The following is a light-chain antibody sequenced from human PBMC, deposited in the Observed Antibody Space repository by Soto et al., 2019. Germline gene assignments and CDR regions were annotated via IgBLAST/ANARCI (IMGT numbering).Light chain of an antibody. CDR1: QSVSSS. J-gene: IGKJ1*01. CDR2: GAS. Sequence: EMVIARASSTLFVPPGARGPLSCRASQSVSSSLAWYQQKPGQAPRLLIYGASTRATGIPARFSGSGSGTEFTLTISSLQSEDFAVYYCQQYNNWWTFGQGTKVDIK. V-gene: IGKV3-15*01. CDR3: QQYNNWWT.